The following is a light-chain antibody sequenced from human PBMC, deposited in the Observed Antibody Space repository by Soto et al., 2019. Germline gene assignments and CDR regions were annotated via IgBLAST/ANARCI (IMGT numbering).Light chain of an antibody. CDR3: QQLNDYPIT. V-gene: IGKV1-5*03. J-gene: IGKJ5*01. CDR1: QSISNW. Sequence: DIQMTQSPSTLSASVGDRVTITCRASQSISNWLAWYQQKPGKAPNLLIYRASTLQSGVPSRFSGSGSGTEFTLTITSLQPEDFATYYCQQLNDYPITFGQGTRLEI. CDR2: RAS.